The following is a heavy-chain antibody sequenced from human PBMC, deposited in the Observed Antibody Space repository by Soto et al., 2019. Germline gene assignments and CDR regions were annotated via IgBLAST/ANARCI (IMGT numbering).Heavy chain of an antibody. V-gene: IGHV1-69*02. CDR1: GGTFSSYT. J-gene: IGHJ4*02. D-gene: IGHD6-19*01. CDR2: IIPILGIA. Sequence: SVKVSCKASGGTFSSYTISWVRQAPGQGLEWMGRIIPILGIANYAQKFQGRVTITADKSASTAYMELSSLRSEDTAVYYCARVVGSGWVFCFDYWGQGTLVTVSS. CDR3: ARVVGSGWVFCFDY.